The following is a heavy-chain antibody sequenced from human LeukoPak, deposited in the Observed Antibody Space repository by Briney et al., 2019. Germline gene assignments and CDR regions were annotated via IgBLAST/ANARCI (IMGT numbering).Heavy chain of an antibody. CDR1: GYSFTSYW. V-gene: IGHV5-51*01. J-gene: IGHJ3*02. CDR3: ARQAPMYYDFWSGYHPMDAFDI. Sequence: GESLKISCKGSGYSFTSYWIGWVRPMPGKGLEWMGIIYPGDSDTRYSPSFQGRVTISADKSISTAYLQWSSLKASDTAMYYCARQAPMYYDFWSGYHPMDAFDIWGQGTMVTVSS. CDR2: IYPGDSDT. D-gene: IGHD3-3*01.